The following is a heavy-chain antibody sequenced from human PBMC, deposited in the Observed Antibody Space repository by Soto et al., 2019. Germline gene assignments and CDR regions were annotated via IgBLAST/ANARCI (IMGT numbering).Heavy chain of an antibody. CDR2: FDPEDGET. D-gene: IGHD1-7*01. J-gene: IGHJ4*02. CDR3: ATAVETELLFSFDY. Sequence: ASVKVSCKVSGYTLTELSMHWVRQAPGKGLEWMGGFDPEDGETIYAQKFQGRVTMTEDTSTDTAYMELSSLRSEDTAVYYCATAVETELLFSFDYWGQGTLVTVSS. CDR1: GYTLTELS. V-gene: IGHV1-24*01.